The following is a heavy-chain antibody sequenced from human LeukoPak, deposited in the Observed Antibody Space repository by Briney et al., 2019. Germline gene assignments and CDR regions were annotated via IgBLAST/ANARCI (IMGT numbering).Heavy chain of an antibody. CDR3: AKGSIAAHDAKTTLDY. Sequence: GGSLRLSCAASGFILRSYAMSWVRQAPGKGVEGVSAISGSGGSTYYAHSVRGRFTISRDNSKNTLYVQMNSLRVEDTAVYYCAKGSIAAHDAKTTLDYWGQGTLVTVSS. D-gene: IGHD6-13*01. V-gene: IGHV3-23*01. CDR2: ISGSGGST. CDR1: GFILRSYA. J-gene: IGHJ4*02.